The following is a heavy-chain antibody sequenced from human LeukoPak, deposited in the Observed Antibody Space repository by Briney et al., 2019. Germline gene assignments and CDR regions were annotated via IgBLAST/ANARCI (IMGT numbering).Heavy chain of an antibody. V-gene: IGHV4-39*01. D-gene: IGHD5-24*01. CDR3: ARHPEMATIDY. CDR1: GGSIRSSYYY. CDR2: IYDSGST. J-gene: IGHJ4*02. Sequence: SETLSLTCTVSGGSIRSSYYYWGWIRQPPGKGLEWIGSIYDSGSTYYNPSLKSRVTISVDTSKNQFSLKLSSVTAADTAVYYCARHPEMATIDYWGQGTLVTVSS.